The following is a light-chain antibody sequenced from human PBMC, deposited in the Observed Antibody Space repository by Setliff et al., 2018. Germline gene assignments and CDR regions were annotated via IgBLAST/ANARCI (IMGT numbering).Light chain of an antibody. CDR2: GNS. CDR3: QSYDSSLSALYV. V-gene: IGLV1-40*01. J-gene: IGLJ1*01. CDR1: SSNIGAGYD. Sequence: QSVLTRPPSVSGAPGQRVTISCTGSSSNIGAGYDVHWYQQLPGTAPKLLIYGNSNRPSGVPDRFSGSKSGTSASLAITGLQAEDEADYYCQSYDSSLSALYVFGTGTKV.